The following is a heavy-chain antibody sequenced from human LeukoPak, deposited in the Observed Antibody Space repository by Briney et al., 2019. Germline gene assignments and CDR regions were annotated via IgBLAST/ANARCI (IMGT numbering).Heavy chain of an antibody. Sequence: SQTLSFTCAVSGGSISSGGYSWRWIRQPPGKGLERIGYIYYSGSTNYNPSLKSRITISVDTSKNQFSLRLSSVTAADTAVYYGTRGSIAYYYMDVWGKGTTVTISS. V-gene: IGHV4-30-4*07. J-gene: IGHJ6*03. CDR1: GGSISSGGYS. D-gene: IGHD3-22*01. CDR2: IYYSGST. CDR3: TRGSIAYYYMDV.